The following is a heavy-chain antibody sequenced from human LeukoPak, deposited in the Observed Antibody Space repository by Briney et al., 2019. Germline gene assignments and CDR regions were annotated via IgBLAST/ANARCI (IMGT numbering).Heavy chain of an antibody. CDR1: GGSISSYY. Sequence: PSETLSLTCTVSGGSISSYYWSWIRQPAGKGLEWIGRIYTSGSTNYNPSLKSRVTMSVDTSKNQFSLKLSSVTAADTAVYYCARGGDSSSEEGSFDYWGQGTLVTVSS. J-gene: IGHJ4*02. D-gene: IGHD6-13*01. CDR3: ARGGDSSSEEGSFDY. CDR2: IYTSGST. V-gene: IGHV4-4*07.